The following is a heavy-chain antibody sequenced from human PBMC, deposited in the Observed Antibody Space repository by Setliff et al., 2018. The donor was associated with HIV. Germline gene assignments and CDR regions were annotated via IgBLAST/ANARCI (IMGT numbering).Heavy chain of an antibody. Sequence: ASVKVSCKASGYTFTSYAMHWVRQAPGQRLEWMGWIHAGNGYTKYSQKFQGRVTFTRDTSASAAYMNLSSLRSEDTAVYYCARIWGIPPLYYFDYWGQGTLVTVSS. D-gene: IGHD3-16*01. V-gene: IGHV1-3*01. CDR2: IHAGNGYT. CDR3: ARIWGIPPLYYFDY. J-gene: IGHJ4*02. CDR1: GYTFTSYA.